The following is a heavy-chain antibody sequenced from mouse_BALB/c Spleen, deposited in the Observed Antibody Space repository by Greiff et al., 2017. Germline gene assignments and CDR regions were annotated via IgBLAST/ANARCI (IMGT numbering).Heavy chain of an antibody. D-gene: IGHD1-2*01. V-gene: IGHV14-3*02. CDR2: IYPANGNT. CDR1: GFNIKATY. Sequence: VQLQQSGAELVKPGASVKLSCTASGFNIKATYMHWVKQRPEQGLEWIGRIYPANGNTKYDPKFQGQATITADSSSTTAYLQRSSLTSEDTAVCYVARVITAATRFDYWGQGTTVTVSA. J-gene: IGHJ2*01. CDR3: ARVITAATRFDY.